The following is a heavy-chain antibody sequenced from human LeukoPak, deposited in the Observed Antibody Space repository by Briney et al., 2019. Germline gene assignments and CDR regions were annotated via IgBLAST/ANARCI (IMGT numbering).Heavy chain of an antibody. J-gene: IGHJ4*02. CDR2: ISSSGSTI. Sequence: GGSLRLSCAASGFTFSSYEMNWVRQAPGKGLEWVSYISSSGSTIYYADSVKGRFTISRDNAKNSLYLQMNSLRAEDTAVYYCARELLYGYCSGGSCYRGLLDYWGQGTLVTVSS. D-gene: IGHD2-15*01. CDR1: GFTFSSYE. V-gene: IGHV3-48*03. CDR3: ARELLYGYCSGGSCYRGLLDY.